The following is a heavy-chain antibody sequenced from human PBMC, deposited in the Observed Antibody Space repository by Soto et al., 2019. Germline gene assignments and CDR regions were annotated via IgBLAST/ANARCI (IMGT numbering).Heavy chain of an antibody. J-gene: IGHJ4*02. Sequence: GESLKISCKGSGYSFTSYWIGWVRQMPGKGLEWMGIIYPGDSDTRYSPSFQGQVTISRDNAKNSLYLQMNSLRVEDTALYYCARGNYLGYWGQGTLVTVSS. V-gene: IGHV5-51*01. CDR1: GYSFTSYW. CDR3: ARGNYLGY. CDR2: IYPGDSDT.